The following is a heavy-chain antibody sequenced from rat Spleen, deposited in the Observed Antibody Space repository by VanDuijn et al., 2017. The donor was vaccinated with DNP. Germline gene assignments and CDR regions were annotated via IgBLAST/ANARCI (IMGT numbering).Heavy chain of an antibody. D-gene: IGHD1-6*01. Sequence: EVQLQESGPGLVKPSQSLSLTCSVTDYSITSNYWGWIRKFPGNKMEWIGHISYSGSTSYNPSLKSRISITRDTSKNQFFLQVNSVTTEDTATYYCARSLRIITTPFDYWGQGIMVKVSS. CDR3: ARSLRIITTPFDY. CDR2: ISYSGST. J-gene: IGHJ2*01. V-gene: IGHV3-1*01. CDR1: DYSITSNY.